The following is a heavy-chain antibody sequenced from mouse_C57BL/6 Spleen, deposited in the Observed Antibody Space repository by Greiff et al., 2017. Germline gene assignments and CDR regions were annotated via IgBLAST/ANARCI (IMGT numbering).Heavy chain of an antibody. J-gene: IGHJ2*01. V-gene: IGHV1-74*01. CDR3: GIGDEYPHGGFDY. CDR2: IHPSDSGT. Sequence: QVQLQQPGAELVKPGASVKVSCKASGYTFTSYWMHWVKQRPGQGLEWIGRIHPSDSGTNYNQKFKGKATLTVDKSSSTAYMQLSSLTSEDSAVYYCGIGDEYPHGGFDYWGQGTTLTVSS. CDR1: GYTFTSYW. D-gene: IGHD5-1*01.